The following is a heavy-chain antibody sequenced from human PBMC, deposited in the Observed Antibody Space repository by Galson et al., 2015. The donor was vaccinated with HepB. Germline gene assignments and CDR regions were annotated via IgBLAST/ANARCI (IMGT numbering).Heavy chain of an antibody. CDR2: ISAYNGNT. CDR3: ARGEDGYCSSTSCSNPGDY. CDR1: GYTFTSYG. Sequence: SVKVSCKASGYTFTSYGISWVRQAPGQGLEWMGWISAYNGNTNYAQKLQGRVTMTTDTSTSTAYMELRSLRSDDTAVYYCARGEDGYCSSTSCSNPGDYWGQGTLVTVSS. V-gene: IGHV1-18*01. D-gene: IGHD2-2*01. J-gene: IGHJ4*02.